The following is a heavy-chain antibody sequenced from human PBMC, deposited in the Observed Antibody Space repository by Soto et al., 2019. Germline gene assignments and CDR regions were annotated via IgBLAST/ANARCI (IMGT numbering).Heavy chain of an antibody. V-gene: IGHV1-18*01. J-gene: IGHJ5*02. CDR1: GYTFTSYG. Sequence: QVQLVQSGAEVKKPGASVKVSCKASGYTFTSYGIRWVRQAPGKGLEWMGWISAYNGNTNYAQKLQGRVTMTTDTSTSTAYMELRSLRSDDTDVYYCARDEHGDYPGAWFDPWGQGTLVTVSS. D-gene: IGHD4-17*01. CDR3: ARDEHGDYPGAWFDP. CDR2: ISAYNGNT.